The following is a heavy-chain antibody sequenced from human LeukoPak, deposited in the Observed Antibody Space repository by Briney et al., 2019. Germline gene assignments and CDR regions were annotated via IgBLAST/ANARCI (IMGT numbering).Heavy chain of an antibody. Sequence: ASVKVSCKASGGTFSSYATSWVRQAPGQGLEWMGGIIPIFGTANYAQKFQGRVTITTDESTSTAYMELSSLRSEDTAVYYCARNRDCGDYDYYFDYWGQGTLVTVSS. V-gene: IGHV1-69*05. J-gene: IGHJ4*02. CDR3: ARNRDCGDYDYYFDY. D-gene: IGHD4-17*01. CDR2: IIPIFGTA. CDR1: GGTFSSYA.